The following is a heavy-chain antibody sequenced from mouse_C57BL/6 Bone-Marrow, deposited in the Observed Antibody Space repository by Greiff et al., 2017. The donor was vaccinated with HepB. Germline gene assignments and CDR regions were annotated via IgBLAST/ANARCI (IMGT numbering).Heavy chain of an antibody. CDR2: ILPGSGST. CDR1: GYTFTGYW. D-gene: IGHD1-1*01. Sequence: VKLMESGAELMKPGASVKLSCKATGYTFTGYWIEWVKQRPGHGLEWIGEILPGSGSTNYNEKFKGKATFTADTSSNTADMQLSSLTTEDSAIYYCARLPTVVASDYYAMDYWGQGTSVTVSS. J-gene: IGHJ4*01. V-gene: IGHV1-9*01. CDR3: ARLPTVVASDYYAMDY.